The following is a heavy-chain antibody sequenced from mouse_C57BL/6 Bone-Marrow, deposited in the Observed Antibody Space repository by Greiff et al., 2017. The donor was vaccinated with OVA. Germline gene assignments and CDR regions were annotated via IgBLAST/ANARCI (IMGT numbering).Heavy chain of an antibody. V-gene: IGHV1-54*01. CDR1: GYAFTNYL. CDR3: ARSNSYYYAMDY. CDR2: INPGSGGT. J-gene: IGHJ4*01. Sequence: QVQLQQSGAELVRPGTSVKVSCKASGYAFTNYLIEWVKQRPGQGLEWIGVINPGSGGTNYNEKFKGKATLTADNSSSTAYMQLSSLTSEDSAVYFCARSNSYYYAMDYWGQGTSVTVSS.